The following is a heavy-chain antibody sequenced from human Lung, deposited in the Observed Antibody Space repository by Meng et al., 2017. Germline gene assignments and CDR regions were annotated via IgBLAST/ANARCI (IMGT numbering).Heavy chain of an antibody. J-gene: IGHJ4*02. CDR1: GFTFSRYA. CDR2: ISGSGSSP. Sequence: EVHLVGSGGGLVQPGGSLRLSCAASGFTFSRYAMSWVRQAPGKGLEWVSAISGSGSSPYYADSVKGRFTISRDNSKNTLYLQMNSLRAEDTAVYYCAKKGWLYWGSGDDYWGQGTLVTVSS. CDR3: AKKGWLYWGSGDDY. D-gene: IGHD7-27*01. V-gene: IGHV3-23*04.